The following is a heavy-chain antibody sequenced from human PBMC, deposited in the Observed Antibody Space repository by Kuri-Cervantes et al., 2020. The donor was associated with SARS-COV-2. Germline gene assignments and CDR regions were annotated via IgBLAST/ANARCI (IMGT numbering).Heavy chain of an antibody. CDR2: IYYSGNT. J-gene: IGHJ5*02. V-gene: IGHV4-59*02. Sequence: SETLSLTCTVPGGSVINYYWSWIRQPPGKGLEWIGFIYYSGNTNYNPSLKSRVTISVDTSKNQFSLKVSSVTAADTAVYYCATGGQRFDPWGQGTLVTVSS. CDR1: GGSVINYY. CDR3: ATGGQRFDP.